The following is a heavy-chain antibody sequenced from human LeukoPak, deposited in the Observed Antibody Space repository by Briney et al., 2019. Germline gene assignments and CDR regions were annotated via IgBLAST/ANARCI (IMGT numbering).Heavy chain of an antibody. CDR3: AIAKQQLVDDAFDI. J-gene: IGHJ3*02. D-gene: IGHD6-13*01. CDR1: GGSFSGYH. Sequence: PSETLSLTCAVYGGSFSGYHWSWIRQPPGKGLEWIGEINHSGSTNYNPSLKSRVTISVDTSKNQFSLKLSAVTAADTAVYYCAIAKQQLVDDAFDIWGQGTMVTVSS. CDR2: INHSGST. V-gene: IGHV4-34*01.